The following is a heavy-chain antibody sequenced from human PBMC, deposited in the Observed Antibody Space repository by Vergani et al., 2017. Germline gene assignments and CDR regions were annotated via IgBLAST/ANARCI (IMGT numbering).Heavy chain of an antibody. J-gene: IGHJ4*02. V-gene: IGHV1-69*18. D-gene: IGHD2-21*02. CDR1: GGTFSSYA. Sequence: QVQLVQSGAEVKKPGSSVKVSCKASGGTFSSYAISWVRQAPGQGLEWMGRLIPIFGTANYAQKFQGRVTITADESTSTAYMELRSLRSEDTAVYYWAVVVTPSGIYYFDYWGQGTLVTVSS. CDR3: AVVVTPSGIYYFDY. CDR2: LIPIFGTA.